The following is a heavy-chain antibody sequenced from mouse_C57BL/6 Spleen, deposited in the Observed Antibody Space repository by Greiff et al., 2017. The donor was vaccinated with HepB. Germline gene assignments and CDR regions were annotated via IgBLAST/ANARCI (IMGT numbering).Heavy chain of an antibody. CDR2: IDPSDSYT. D-gene: IGHD3-2*02. J-gene: IGHJ4*01. Sequence: QVQLQQPGAELVRPGPSVKLSCKASGYTFTSYWMHWVKQRPGQGLEWIGVIDPSDSYTNYNQKFKGKATLTVDTSSSTAYMQLSSLTSEDSAVYYCARWTAQAMDYWGQGTSVTVSS. CDR1: GYTFTSYW. V-gene: IGHV1-59*01. CDR3: ARWTAQAMDY.